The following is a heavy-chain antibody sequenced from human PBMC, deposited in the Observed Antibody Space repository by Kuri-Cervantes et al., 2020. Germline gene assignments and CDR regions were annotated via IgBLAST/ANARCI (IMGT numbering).Heavy chain of an antibody. CDR1: GFTFSSYW. D-gene: IGHD3-3*01. Sequence: GESLKISCAASGFTFSSYWMSWVRQAPGKGLEWVANIKQDGSEKYYVDSVKGRFTISRDNAKNSLYLQMNSLRAEDTAVYYCARVSDYDFWSFKDGMDVWGQGTTVTVSS. CDR2: IKQDGSEK. J-gene: IGHJ6*02. CDR3: ARVSDYDFWSFKDGMDV. V-gene: IGHV3-7*04.